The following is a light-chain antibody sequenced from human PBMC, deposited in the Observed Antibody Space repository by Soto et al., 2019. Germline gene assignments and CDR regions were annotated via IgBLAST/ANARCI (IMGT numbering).Light chain of an antibody. CDR3: QQRSNWPPIT. CDR2: DAS. J-gene: IGKJ5*01. V-gene: IGKV3-11*01. CDR1: QSVKTF. Sequence: EIVLTQSPATLSLSPGERATLSCRASQSVKTFLVWYQQRPGQPPRLLIHDASHRAADIPARFSGSGFGTDFTLTISSLEPEDAAVYYCQQRSNWPPITFGQGTRLEI.